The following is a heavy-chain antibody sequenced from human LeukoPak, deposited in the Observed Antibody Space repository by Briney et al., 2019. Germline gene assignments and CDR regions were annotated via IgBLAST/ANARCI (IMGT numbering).Heavy chain of an antibody. D-gene: IGHD4-17*01. CDR2: ISYDGSTK. V-gene: IGHV3-30*18. CDR1: GFTFSSYG. CDR3: ANGYSPMTAVTLPFDH. Sequence: SGGSLRLSCAASGFTFSSYGIHWVRQAPGKGLEWVGVISYDGSTKYYADSVKGRFTISRDNSKNTLYLQMNSLRGEDTAVYYCANGYSPMTAVTLPFDHWGQGTLVTVSS. J-gene: IGHJ4*02.